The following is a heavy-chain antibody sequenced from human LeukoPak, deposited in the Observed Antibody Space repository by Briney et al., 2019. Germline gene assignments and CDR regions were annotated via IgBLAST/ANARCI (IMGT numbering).Heavy chain of an antibody. CDR3: ARVELLSEYFDY. CDR1: GGSISSGDYY. Sequence: PSETLSLTCTVSGGSISSGDYYWSWIRQPPGKGLEWIGYIYYSGSTYYNPSLKSRVTISVDTSKNQFSLKLSSVTAADTAVYYCARVELLSEYFDYWGQGTLVTVSS. V-gene: IGHV4-30-4*01. D-gene: IGHD3-10*01. CDR2: IYYSGST. J-gene: IGHJ4*02.